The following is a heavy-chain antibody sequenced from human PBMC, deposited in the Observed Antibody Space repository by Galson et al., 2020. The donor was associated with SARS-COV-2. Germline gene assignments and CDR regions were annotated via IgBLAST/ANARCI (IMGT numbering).Heavy chain of an antibody. CDR1: GGSISSSSYY. CDR3: ARHATNTIFGVVIAHFDY. J-gene: IGHJ4*02. CDR2: IYYSGST. V-gene: IGHV4-39*01. Sequence: SETLSLTCTVSGGSISSSSYYWGWIRQPPGKGLEWIGSIYYSGSTYYNPSLKSRVTISVDTSKNQFSLKLSSVTAADTAVYYCARHATNTIFGVVIAHFDYWGQGTLVTVSS. D-gene: IGHD3-3*01.